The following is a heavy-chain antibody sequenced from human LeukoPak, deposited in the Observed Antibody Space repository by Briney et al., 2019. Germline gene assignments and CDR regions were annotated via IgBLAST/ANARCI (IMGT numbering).Heavy chain of an antibody. V-gene: IGHV3-53*01. CDR1: GFTVSSDS. J-gene: IGHJ4*02. CDR3: ARRAGEYSHPYDY. CDR2: IYSGGNT. Sequence: GGSLRLSCTVSGFTVSSDSWSWVRQAPGKGLEWVSFIYSGGNTHYSDSVTGRFTISRDNSKNTLYLQMNSLRAEDTAIYYCARRAGEYSHPYDYWGQGTLVTVSS. D-gene: IGHD2-15*01.